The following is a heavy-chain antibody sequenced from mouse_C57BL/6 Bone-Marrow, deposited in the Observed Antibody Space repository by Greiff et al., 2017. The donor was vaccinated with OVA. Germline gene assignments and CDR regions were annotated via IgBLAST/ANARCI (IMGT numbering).Heavy chain of an antibody. Sequence: QVQLQQSGPGLVQPSQSLSITCTVSGFSLTSYGVHWVRQSPGKGLEWLGVIWSGGSTDYNAAFISRLSLSKDNSKSQVFFKMNSLQADDTAIYYCARRRDCYGSRHWYFDVWGTGTTVTVAS. CDR1: GFSLTSYG. CDR2: IWSGGST. CDR3: ARRRDCYGSRHWYFDV. D-gene: IGHD1-1*01. V-gene: IGHV2-2*01. J-gene: IGHJ1*03.